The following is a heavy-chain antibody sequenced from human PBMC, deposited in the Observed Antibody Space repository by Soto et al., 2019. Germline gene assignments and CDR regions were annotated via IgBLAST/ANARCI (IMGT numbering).Heavy chain of an antibody. CDR1: GGSFSGYY. D-gene: IGHD3-3*01. J-gene: IGHJ4*02. V-gene: IGHV4-34*01. Sequence: ASETLSLTCAVYGGSFSGYYWSWIRQPPGKGLEWIGEINHSGSTNYNPSLKSRVTISVDTSKNQFSLKLSSVTAADTAVYYCARGREQFGVVIRRFDYWGQGTLVTVSS. CDR2: INHSGST. CDR3: ARGREQFGVVIRRFDY.